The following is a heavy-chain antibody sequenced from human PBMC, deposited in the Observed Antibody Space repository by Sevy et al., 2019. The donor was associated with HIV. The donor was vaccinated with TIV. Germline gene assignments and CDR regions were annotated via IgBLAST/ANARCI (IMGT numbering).Heavy chain of an antibody. J-gene: IGHJ4*02. D-gene: IGHD3-22*01. CDR2: NKSKIDGETT. V-gene: IGHV3-15*01. Sequence: GGSLRLSCAVSGFTFNNAWMNWVRQAPGTGLQWVGLNKSKIDGETTDYAAPVKARFTIARDDSKNTLLLQMNSLKSDDTAVYYCATAPGYYDSAPFDYWGPGTLVTVSS. CDR1: GFTFNNAW. CDR3: ATAPGYYDSAPFDY.